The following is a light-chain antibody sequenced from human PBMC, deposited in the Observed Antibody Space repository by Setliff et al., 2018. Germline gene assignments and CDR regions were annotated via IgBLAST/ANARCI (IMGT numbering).Light chain of an antibody. CDR3: CSYAGNNNLI. J-gene: IGLJ2*01. Sequence: QSALTQPRSVSGSPGQSVTISCTGTSSDVGTYNYVSWYQQHPGKVPKLMIYDVSKRPSGVPDRFSASKSGNTASLTISGLQAEDEADYYCCSYAGNNNLIFGGGTK. V-gene: IGLV2-11*01. CDR1: SSDVGTYNY. CDR2: DVS.